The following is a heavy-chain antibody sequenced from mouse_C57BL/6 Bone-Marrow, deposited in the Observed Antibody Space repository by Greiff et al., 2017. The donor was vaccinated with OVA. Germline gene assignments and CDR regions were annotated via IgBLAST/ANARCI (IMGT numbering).Heavy chain of an antibody. CDR3: ARRGSSWGYCDY. J-gene: IGHJ2*01. CDR2: IDPSDSYT. Sequence: VQLQQPGAELVMPGASVKLSCKASGYTFTSYWMHWVKQRPGQGLEWIGEIDPSDSYTNYNQKFKGKSTLTVDTSSSTAYMQLSSLTSEDSAVEYCARRGSSWGYCDYWGQGTTLTVSS. CDR1: GYTFTSYW. V-gene: IGHV1-69*01. D-gene: IGHD1-1*01.